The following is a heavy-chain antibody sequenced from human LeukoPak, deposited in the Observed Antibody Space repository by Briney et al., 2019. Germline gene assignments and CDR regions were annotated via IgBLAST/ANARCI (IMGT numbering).Heavy chain of an antibody. J-gene: IGHJ5*02. V-gene: IGHV4-39*01. D-gene: IGHD4-17*01. Sequence: SETLSLTCTVSGGSISSSSYYWGWIRQPPGKGLEWIGSIYYSGSTYYNPSLKSRVTISVDTSKNQFSLKLSSVTAADTAVYYCARVETTVTTGWFDPWGQGTLVTVSS. CDR1: GGSISSSSYY. CDR3: ARVETTVTTGWFDP. CDR2: IYYSGST.